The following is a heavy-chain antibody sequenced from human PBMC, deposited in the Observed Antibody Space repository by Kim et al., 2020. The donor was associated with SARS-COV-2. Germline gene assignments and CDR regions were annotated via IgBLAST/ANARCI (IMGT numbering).Heavy chain of an antibody. J-gene: IGHJ4*02. CDR3: VKGGIVVRDRFDS. Sequence: GGSLRLSCSASGFTFSSYAMHWVRQAPGKGLEYVSGISSNGGNTYYADSVKGRFTISRDNSKNTLYLQMSSLRTEDTAVYYCVKGGIVVRDRFDSWGQGTLVTVYS. V-gene: IGHV3-64D*09. CDR1: GFTFSSYA. CDR2: ISSNGGNT. D-gene: IGHD2-21*01.